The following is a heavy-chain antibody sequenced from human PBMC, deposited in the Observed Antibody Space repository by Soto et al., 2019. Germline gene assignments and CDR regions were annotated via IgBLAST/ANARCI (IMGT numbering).Heavy chain of an antibody. J-gene: IGHJ6*02. CDR1: GFTLSSFH. Sequence: EVQLVESGGGLVLPGGSLRLSCVAFGFTLSSFHMDWVRQAPGKGLEWISYIHISSRNIYYADSVKGRFTISRDNAKNSLYLQMDSLRAEDTAVYYCARDGTTGTTSYHYAMDVWGQGTTVTVSS. V-gene: IGHV3-48*03. D-gene: IGHD4-17*01. CDR2: IHISSRNI. CDR3: ARDGTTGTTSYHYAMDV.